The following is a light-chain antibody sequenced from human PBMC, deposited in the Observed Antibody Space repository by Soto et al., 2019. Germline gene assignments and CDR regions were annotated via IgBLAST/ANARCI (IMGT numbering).Light chain of an antibody. J-gene: IGKJ4*01. CDR3: QQYGTSLLI. CDR1: QSLSFN. Sequence: EIVMTQSPATLSVSTGERATLSCRASQSLSFNLAWYQQKPGQAPRLLIYAASTRATGIPARFSGSGSGTEFTLTISRLEPEDFAVYYCQQYGTSLLIFGGRTKVDIK. V-gene: IGKV3-15*01. CDR2: AAS.